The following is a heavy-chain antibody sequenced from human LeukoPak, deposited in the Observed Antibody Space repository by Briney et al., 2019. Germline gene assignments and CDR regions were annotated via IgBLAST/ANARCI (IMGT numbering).Heavy chain of an antibody. J-gene: IGHJ1*01. CDR1: EFSVGSNY. D-gene: IGHD6-19*01. Sequence: GGSLRLSCAASEFSVGSNYMTWVRQAPGKGLEWVSRINSDGSTTTYADSVKGRFTISRDNAKNTLYLQMNSLSAEDTAVYYCATGYSSGWYFYFQHWGQGSLVSVSS. CDR3: ATGYSSGWYFYFQH. CDR2: INSDGSTT. V-gene: IGHV3-74*01.